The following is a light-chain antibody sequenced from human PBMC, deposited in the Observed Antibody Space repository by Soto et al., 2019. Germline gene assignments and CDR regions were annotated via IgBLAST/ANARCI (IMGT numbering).Light chain of an antibody. Sequence: EIVLTQSPGTLSLSPGERATLSCMASQTISTRFVAWYQQKPGQAPRLLIYGASSRATGIPDRFSGSGSGTDFTLTISRLEPEDGAVYSWQQYGGLPYTFGQGTTLEIK. CDR1: QTISTRF. CDR3: QQYGGLPYT. CDR2: GAS. V-gene: IGKV3-20*01. J-gene: IGKJ2*01.